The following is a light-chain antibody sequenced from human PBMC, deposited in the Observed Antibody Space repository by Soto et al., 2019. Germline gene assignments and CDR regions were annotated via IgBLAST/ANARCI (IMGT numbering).Light chain of an antibody. V-gene: IGLV2-8*01. CDR3: SSYTDTKSLV. Sequence: QSALTQSPSASGSPGQSVTISCTGTSSDIGGYNSVSWYQQHPGKAPKVMIYDVTKRPSGVPDRFSGSKSGNTASLTVSALQAEDEADYCCSSYTDTKSLVFGTGTKVTVL. CDR2: DVT. CDR1: SSDIGGYNS. J-gene: IGLJ1*01.